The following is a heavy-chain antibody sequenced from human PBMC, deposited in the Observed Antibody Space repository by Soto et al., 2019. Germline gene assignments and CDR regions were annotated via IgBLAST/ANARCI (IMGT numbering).Heavy chain of an antibody. CDR3: APLSLDRSTWHYFDH. CDR2: ISYDGSVK. J-gene: IGHJ4*02. V-gene: IGHV3-30*03. CDR1: GFTFSSFG. Sequence: GGSLRLSCAASGFTFSSFGMHWVRQSPGKGLEWVAFISYDGSVKYFADSVKGRFTISRDNSKNTLYLQMNSLSPADTAVYHCAPLSLDRSTWHYFDHWGQGTLVTVSS. D-gene: IGHD3-22*01.